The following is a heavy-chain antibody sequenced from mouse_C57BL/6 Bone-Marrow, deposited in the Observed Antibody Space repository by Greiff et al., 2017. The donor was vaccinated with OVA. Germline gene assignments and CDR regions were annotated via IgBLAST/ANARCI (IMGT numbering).Heavy chain of an antibody. J-gene: IGHJ3*01. CDR2: INPNNGGT. CDR1: GYTFTDYY. D-gene: IGHD2-3*01. Sequence: EVQLQQSGPELVKPGASVKISCKASGYTFTDYYMNWVKQSHGKSLEWIGDINPNNGGTSYNQKFKGKATLTVDKSSSTAYMELRSLTSEDSAVYYCARSRRYEEGWGQGTLVTVSA. CDR3: ARSRRYEEG. V-gene: IGHV1-26*01.